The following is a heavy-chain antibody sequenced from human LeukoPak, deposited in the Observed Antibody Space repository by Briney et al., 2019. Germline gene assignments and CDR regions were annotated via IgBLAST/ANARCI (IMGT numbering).Heavy chain of an antibody. D-gene: IGHD2-2*01. CDR1: GFTFTSSA. CDR2: IVVGSGNT. Sequence: SVKVSCKASGFTFTSSAVQWVRQARGQRLEWIGWIVVGSGNTNYAQKFQERVTITRDMSTSTAYMELSSLRSEDTAVYYCAALVVPAASYYYGMAVWGQGTTVTVSS. V-gene: IGHV1-58*01. J-gene: IGHJ6*02. CDR3: AALVVPAASYYYGMAV.